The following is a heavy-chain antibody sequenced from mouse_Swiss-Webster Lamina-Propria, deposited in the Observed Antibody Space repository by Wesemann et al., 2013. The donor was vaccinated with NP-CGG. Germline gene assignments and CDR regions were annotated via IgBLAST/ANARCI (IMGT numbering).Heavy chain of an antibody. D-gene: IGHD2-3*01. Sequence: GAELVKPGASVKLSCKASGYTFTSYYMYWVKQRPGQGLEWIGEINPSNGGTNFNEKFKSKATLTVDKSSSTAYMQLSSLTSEDSAVYYCTRSRYDGYYDYWGQGTTLTVSS. CDR2: INPSNGGT. V-gene: IGHV1S81*02. J-gene: IGHJ2*01. CDR3: TRSRYDGYYDY. CDR1: GYTFTSYY.